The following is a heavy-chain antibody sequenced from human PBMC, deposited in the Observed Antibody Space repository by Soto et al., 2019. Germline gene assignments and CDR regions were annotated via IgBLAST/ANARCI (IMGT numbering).Heavy chain of an antibody. CDR3: ARVVYSSSWYGGSDNYYYGMDV. J-gene: IGHJ6*02. CDR1: GGSFSGYY. Sequence: SETLSLTCAVYGGSFSGYYWSWIRQPPGKGLEWIGEINHSGSTNYNPSLKSRVTISVDTSKNQLSLKLRSVTAAGTAVYYCARVVYSSSWYGGSDNYYYGMDVWGQGTTVTVSS. CDR2: INHSGST. D-gene: IGHD6-13*01. V-gene: IGHV4-34*01.